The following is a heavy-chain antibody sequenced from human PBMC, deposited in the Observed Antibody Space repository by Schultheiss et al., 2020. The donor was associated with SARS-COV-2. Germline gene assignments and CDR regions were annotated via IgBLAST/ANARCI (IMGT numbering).Heavy chain of an antibody. CDR1: GFTFSDYW. V-gene: IGHV3-66*01. CDR3: ATDPYTIFGVVANYGMDV. CDR2: IYTYDRT. J-gene: IGHJ6*02. D-gene: IGHD3-3*01. Sequence: GGSLRLSCAASGFTFSDYWMHWVRQAPGKGLEWVSLIYTYDRTYTTDSVKGRFTISRDNSKNTLYLQMNSLRAEDTAVYYCATDPYTIFGVVANYGMDVWGQGTTVTVSS.